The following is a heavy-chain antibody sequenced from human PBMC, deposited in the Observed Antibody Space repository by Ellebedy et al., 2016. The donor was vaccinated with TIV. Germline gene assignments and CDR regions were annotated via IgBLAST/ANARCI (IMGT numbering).Heavy chain of an antibody. J-gene: IGHJ3*02. CDR2: INTNSGRI. Sequence: AASVKVSCKASGFSFTGYYIHWVRQAPGQGLEWMGWINTNSGRIKYAQKFPDWVTITRDTSISTAYMDVTSLRTDDTAVYYCARKTGNRADFDIWGQGSMVAVSS. CDR3: ARKTGNRADFDI. D-gene: IGHD7-27*01. CDR1: GFSFTGYY. V-gene: IGHV1-2*04.